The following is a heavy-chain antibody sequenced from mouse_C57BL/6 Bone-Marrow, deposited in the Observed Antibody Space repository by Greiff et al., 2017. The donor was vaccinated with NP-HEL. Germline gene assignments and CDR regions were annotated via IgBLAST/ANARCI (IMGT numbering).Heavy chain of an antibody. Sequence: EVKLQESGAELVRPGASVKLSCTASGFNIKDYYMHWVKQRPEQGLEWIGRIDPEDGDTEYAPKFQGKATMTADPSSNTAYLQLSSLTSEDTAVYYCTRTTVVAHFDYWGQGTTLTVSS. CDR1: GFNIKDYY. CDR2: IDPEDGDT. D-gene: IGHD1-1*01. V-gene: IGHV14-1*01. CDR3: TRTTVVAHFDY. J-gene: IGHJ2*01.